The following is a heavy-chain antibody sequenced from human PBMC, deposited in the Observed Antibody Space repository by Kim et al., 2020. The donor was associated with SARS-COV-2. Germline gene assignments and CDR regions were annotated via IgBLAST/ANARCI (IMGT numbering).Heavy chain of an antibody. V-gene: IGHV3-33*01. CDR3: ARVRRLYGSGSYQAFDI. D-gene: IGHD3-10*01. J-gene: IGHJ3*02. Sequence: GGSLRLYCAASGFTFSSYGMHWVRQAPGKGLEWVAVIWYDGSNKYNADSVKGRFTISRDNSKNTLYLQMNSLRAEDTAVYYCARVRRLYGSGSYQAFDIWGQGTMVTVSS. CDR1: GFTFSSYG. CDR2: IWYDGSNK.